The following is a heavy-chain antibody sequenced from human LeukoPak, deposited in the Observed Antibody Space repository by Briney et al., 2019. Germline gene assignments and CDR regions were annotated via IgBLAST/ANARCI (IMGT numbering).Heavy chain of an antibody. J-gene: IGHJ4*02. Sequence: SVKVSCKASGGTFSSYAISWVRQAPGQGLEWMGGIIPIFGTSNYARKFQGRATITADESTSTAYMELSSLRSEDTAVYYCARYYSGWYYFDYWGQGTLVTVSS. D-gene: IGHD6-19*01. CDR3: ARYYSGWYYFDY. V-gene: IGHV1-69*13. CDR1: GGTFSSYA. CDR2: IIPIFGTS.